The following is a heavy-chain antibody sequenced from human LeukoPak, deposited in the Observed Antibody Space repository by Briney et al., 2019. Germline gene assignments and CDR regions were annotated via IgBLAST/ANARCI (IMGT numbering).Heavy chain of an antibody. CDR1: GYTFTSYA. J-gene: IGHJ4*02. CDR2: INAGNGNT. CDR3: ARDSRPTIFDY. D-gene: IGHD1-1*01. Sequence: GASVTVSCTASGYTFTSYAMHWVRQAPGQRLEWMGWINAGNGNTKYSQKFQGRVTITRDTSASTAYMELSSLRSEDTAVYYCARDSRPTIFDYWGQGTLVTVSS. V-gene: IGHV1-3*01.